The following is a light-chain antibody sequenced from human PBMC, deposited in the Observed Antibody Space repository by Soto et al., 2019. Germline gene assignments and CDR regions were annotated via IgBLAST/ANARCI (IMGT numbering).Light chain of an antibody. CDR1: YSNIGHNY. J-gene: IGLJ7*01. Sequence: QSVLTQPPSVSAAPGQKVTISCSGSYSNIGHNYVSWYQQLPGTAPRLLIYENNRRPSGIPDRFSGSKSGTSATLDITGLQTGDEAEYYCGTWDSSLSDGAVFGGGTQLTVL. V-gene: IGLV1-51*02. CDR2: ENN. CDR3: GTWDSSLSDGAV.